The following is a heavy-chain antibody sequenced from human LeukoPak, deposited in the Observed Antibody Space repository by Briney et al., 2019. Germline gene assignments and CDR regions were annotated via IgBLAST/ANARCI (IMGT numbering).Heavy chain of an antibody. V-gene: IGHV3-23*01. Sequence: GGSLRLSCAVSGFTFRTYAMSWVRQAPGKGLEWVSAISGSGGTTYYADSVKGRFTISRDNSKNTLYLQMNSLRAEDTAVYYCAKLSTFGDLGRVRFDRWGQGTLVTVSS. J-gene: IGHJ5*02. CDR1: GFTFRTYA. CDR2: ISGSGGTT. D-gene: IGHD3-10*01. CDR3: AKLSTFGDLGRVRFDR.